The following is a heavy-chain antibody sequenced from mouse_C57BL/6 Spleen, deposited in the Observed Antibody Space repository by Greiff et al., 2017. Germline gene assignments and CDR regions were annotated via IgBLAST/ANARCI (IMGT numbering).Heavy chain of an antibody. CDR2: IDPETGGT. V-gene: IGHV1-15*01. CDR3: TRAITTVWDWYFDV. J-gene: IGHJ1*03. Sequence: QVQLQQSGAELVRPGASVTLSCKASGYTFTDYEMHWVKQTPVHGLEWIGAIDPETGGTAYKQKFKGKAILTADKSSSTAYMELRSLTSEDAAVYYCTRAITTVWDWYFDVWGTGTTVTVSS. D-gene: IGHD1-1*01. CDR1: GYTFTDYE.